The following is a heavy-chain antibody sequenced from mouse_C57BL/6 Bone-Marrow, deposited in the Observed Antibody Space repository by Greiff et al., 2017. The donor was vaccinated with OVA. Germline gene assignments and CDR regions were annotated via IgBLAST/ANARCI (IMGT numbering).Heavy chain of an antibody. CDR1: GFNIKDDY. Sequence: VQLQQSGAELVRPGASVKLSCTASGFNIKDDYMHWVKQRPEQGLEWIGWIDPENGDTEYASKFQSKTTITADTSSNTAYLQLSSLTSEDTAVYYCTFPYYFDYWGQGTTLTVSS. J-gene: IGHJ2*01. CDR3: TFPYYFDY. V-gene: IGHV14-4*01. CDR2: IDPENGDT.